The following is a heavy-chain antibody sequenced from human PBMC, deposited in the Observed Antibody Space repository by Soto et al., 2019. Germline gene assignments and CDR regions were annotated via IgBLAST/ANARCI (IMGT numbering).Heavy chain of an antibody. D-gene: IGHD1-26*01. CDR3: ARHGMVGAIRGYYYYGMDV. CDR1: GGSISSSSYY. CDR2: IYYSGST. V-gene: IGHV4-39*01. J-gene: IGHJ6*02. Sequence: SETLSLTCTVSGGSISSSSYYWGWIRQPPGKGLEWIGSIYYSGSTYYNPSLKSRVTMPVDTSNNQFSLNLTSVTAADTAVYYCARHGMVGAIRGYYYYGMDVWGQGTTVTVSS.